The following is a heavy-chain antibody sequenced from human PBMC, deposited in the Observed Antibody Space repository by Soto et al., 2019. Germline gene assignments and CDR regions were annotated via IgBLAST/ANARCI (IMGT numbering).Heavy chain of an antibody. CDR3: ASPPYYFDTSGYSY. J-gene: IGHJ4*02. D-gene: IGHD3-22*01. V-gene: IGHV3-21*01. CDR1: GFTFSSYT. CDR2: ISSSSTYI. Sequence: GGSLRLSCAASGFTFSSYTMNWVRQAPGKGLEWVSSISSSSTYIYYADSVKGRFTISRDNTKNSLYLQMNSLRAEVTAVYYCASPPYYFDTSGYSYWGQGTLVTVSS.